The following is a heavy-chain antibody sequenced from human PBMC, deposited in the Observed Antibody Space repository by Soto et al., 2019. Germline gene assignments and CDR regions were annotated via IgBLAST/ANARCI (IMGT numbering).Heavy chain of an antibody. CDR3: ARSIRGPRRFNGMDV. J-gene: IGHJ6*02. CDR1: GFSLTSPGMC. V-gene: IGHV2-70*13. D-gene: IGHD1-20*01. CDR2: IERDDDDK. Sequence: SGPTLVNPTETLTVTSTFSGFSLTSPGMCVSWIRQSPGKALEWLALIERDDDDKYYSTSLKTRLTISKDTRKNQVVLTMANMDPADTATYYCARSIRGPRRFNGMDVWGQGTTVTVSS.